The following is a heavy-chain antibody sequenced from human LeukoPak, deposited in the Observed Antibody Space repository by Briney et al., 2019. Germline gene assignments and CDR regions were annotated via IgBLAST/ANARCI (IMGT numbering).Heavy chain of an antibody. D-gene: IGHD3-22*01. Sequence: GESLKISCKGSEYSFTSHWIGWVRQMPGKGLEWMGFINPGDSDTRYSPPFQGQVTISADKSICTAYLQWSSLKASDTAMYYCVLYDDSGHVPKWGQGTLVTVSS. V-gene: IGHV5-51*01. CDR2: INPGDSDT. CDR1: EYSFTSHW. CDR3: VLYDDSGHVPK. J-gene: IGHJ4*02.